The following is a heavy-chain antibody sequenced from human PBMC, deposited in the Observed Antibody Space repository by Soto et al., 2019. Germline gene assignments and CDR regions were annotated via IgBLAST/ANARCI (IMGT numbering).Heavy chain of an antibody. J-gene: IGHJ3*02. V-gene: IGHV3-33*01. D-gene: IGHD1-1*01. CDR1: GFTFSSYG. Sequence: GGSLRLSCAASGFTFSSYGMHWVRQAPGKGLEWVAVIWYAGSNKYYPDSVKGRFTISRENSKNTLYLQMNSLRAEDTAVYYWARKKQATGLDAFDIWGQGTMVTVSS. CDR2: IWYAGSNK. CDR3: ARKKQATGLDAFDI.